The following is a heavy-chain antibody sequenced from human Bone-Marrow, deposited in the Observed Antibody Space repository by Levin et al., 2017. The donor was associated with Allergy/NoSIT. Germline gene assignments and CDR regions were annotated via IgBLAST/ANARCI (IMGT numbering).Heavy chain of an antibody. D-gene: IGHD3-16*02. CDR3: ARDLIGSVTFGGVIPGH. V-gene: IGHV3-7*04. J-gene: IGHJ4*02. Sequence: HAGGSLRLSCSGSGFIFSNFWMSWVRQVPGKRLEWLANINQDGSEQQYVEYVKGRFTISRDNAKDSLFLQLDSLRAEDTAVYYCARDLIGSVTFGGVIPGHWGQGPLVAVSP. CDR1: GFIFSNFW. CDR2: INQDGSEQ.